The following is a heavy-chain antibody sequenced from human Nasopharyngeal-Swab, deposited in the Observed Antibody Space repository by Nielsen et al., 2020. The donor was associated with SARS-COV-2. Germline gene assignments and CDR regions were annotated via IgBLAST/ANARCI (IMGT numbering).Heavy chain of an antibody. V-gene: IGHV3-9*01. J-gene: IGHJ6*01. CDR1: GFTFDDYA. CDR2: MSWHSGSI. CDR3: ERAGLDYDFWSAYFMPV. D-gene: IGHD3-3*01. Sequence: GGSRRRYCAASGFTFDDYAIHWVRQAAGEGLEWVSGMSWHSGSIGYADSVKGRFTISRDTAKNSLYLQMNSLRAEDTSVYSCERAGLDYDFWSAYFMPVWGQATTV.